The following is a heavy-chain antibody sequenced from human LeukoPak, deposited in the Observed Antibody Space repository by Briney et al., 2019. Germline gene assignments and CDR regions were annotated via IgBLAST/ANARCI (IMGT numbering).Heavy chain of an antibody. J-gene: IGHJ4*02. CDR3: AKEAPDIVASIIWGHYFDY. CDR1: GGSISSYY. D-gene: IGHD5-12*01. CDR2: IYYSGST. Sequence: PSETLSLTCAVSGGSISSYYWSWIRQPPGKGLEWIGYIYYSGSTSYNPSLKSRVSISVDTSKNQFSLNLSSVTAADTAVYYCAKEAPDIVASIIWGHYFDYWGQGTLVTVSS. V-gene: IGHV4-59*03.